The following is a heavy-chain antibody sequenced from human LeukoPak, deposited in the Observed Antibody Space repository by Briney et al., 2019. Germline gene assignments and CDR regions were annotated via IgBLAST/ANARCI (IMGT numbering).Heavy chain of an antibody. Sequence: GGSLRLSCAASGFTFSSYSMNWVRQAPGKGLEWVSYISSSSSTIYYADSVKGRFTISRDNAKNSLYLQMNSLRAEDTAVYYCARDRTHRYYYGPYGMDVWGQGTTVTVSS. CDR2: ISSSSSTI. J-gene: IGHJ6*02. CDR3: ARDRTHRYYYGPYGMDV. V-gene: IGHV3-48*04. D-gene: IGHD3-10*01. CDR1: GFTFSSYS.